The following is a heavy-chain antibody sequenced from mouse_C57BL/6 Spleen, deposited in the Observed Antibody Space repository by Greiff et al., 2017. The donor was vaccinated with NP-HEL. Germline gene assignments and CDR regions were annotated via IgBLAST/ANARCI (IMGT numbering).Heavy chain of an antibody. V-gene: IGHV1-74*01. Sequence: QVQLKQPGAELVKPGASVKVSCKASGYTFTSYWMHWVKQRPGQGLEWIGRIHPSDSDTNYNQKFKGKATLTVDKSSSTAYMQLSSLTSEDSAVYYCAVTAQAITYAMDYWGQGTSVTVSS. D-gene: IGHD3-2*02. CDR3: AVTAQAITYAMDY. J-gene: IGHJ4*01. CDR2: IHPSDSDT. CDR1: GYTFTSYW.